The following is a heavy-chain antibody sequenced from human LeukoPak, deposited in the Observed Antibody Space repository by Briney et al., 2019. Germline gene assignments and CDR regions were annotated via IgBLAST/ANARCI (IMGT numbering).Heavy chain of an antibody. D-gene: IGHD1-26*01. V-gene: IGHV3-7*01. CDR1: GFTFSTYW. CDR2: IKPDGSEK. CDR3: LRSGGY. J-gene: IGHJ4*02. Sequence: GGSLRLSCAASGFTFSTYWMNWVRQAPGKGLEWVANIKPDGSEKYFVDSVKGQFTISRDNAKNSLYLQMNSLRAEDTAVYYCLRSGGYWGQGTPVTVSS.